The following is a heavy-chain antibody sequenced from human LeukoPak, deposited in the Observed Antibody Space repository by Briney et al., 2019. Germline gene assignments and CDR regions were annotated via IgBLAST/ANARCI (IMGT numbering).Heavy chain of an antibody. V-gene: IGHV3-7*03. D-gene: IGHD6-19*01. CDR2: INQDGSDK. Sequence: GGSLRLSCAASAFTFSNYWMTWVRQAPGKGLEWVANINQDGSDKCYVDSVEGRFTISRDNAKNSLYLQMNSLRAEDTALYYCAKDISPAVAASFDYRGQGTLVTVSS. J-gene: IGHJ4*02. CDR1: AFTFSNYW. CDR3: AKDISPAVAASFDY.